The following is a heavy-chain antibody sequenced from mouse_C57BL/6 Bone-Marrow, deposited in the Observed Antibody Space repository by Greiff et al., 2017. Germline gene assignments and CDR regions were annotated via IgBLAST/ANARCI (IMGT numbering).Heavy chain of an antibody. J-gene: IGHJ2*01. D-gene: IGHD1-1*02. V-gene: IGHV5-6*01. CDR3: ARHCGGTYYFDY. CDR1: GFTFSSYG. CDR2: ISSGGSYT. Sequence: EVQRVESGGDLVKPGGSLKLSCAASGFTFSSYGMSWVRQTPDKRLEWVATISSGGSYTYYPDSVKGRFTISRDNAKNTLYLQMSSLKSEDTAMYYCARHCGGTYYFDYWGQGTTLTVSS.